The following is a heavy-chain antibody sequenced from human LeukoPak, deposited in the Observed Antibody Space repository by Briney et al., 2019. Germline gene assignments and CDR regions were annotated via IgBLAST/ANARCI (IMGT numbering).Heavy chain of an antibody. D-gene: IGHD3-3*01. J-gene: IGHJ5*02. CDR1: GGSISSSSYY. CDR3: ARVKRITIFGVVKMWFDP. Sequence: PSETLSLTCTVSGGSISSSSYYWGWIRQPPGKGLEWIGSIYYSGSTYYNPSLKSRVTISVDTSKNQFSLKPSSVTAADTAVNYCARVKRITIFGVVKMWFDPWGQGTLVTVSS. CDR2: IYYSGST. V-gene: IGHV4-39*07.